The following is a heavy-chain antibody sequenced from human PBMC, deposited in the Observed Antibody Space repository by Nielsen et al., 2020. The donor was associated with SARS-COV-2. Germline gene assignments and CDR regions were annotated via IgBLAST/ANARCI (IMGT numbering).Heavy chain of an antibody. CDR1: GYTFTSYG. D-gene: IGHD2-15*01. CDR2: ISAYNGNT. Sequence: SVKVSCKASGYTFTSYGISWVRQAPGQGLEWMGWISAYNGNTNYAQKLQGRVTMTTDTSTSTAYMELRSLRSDDTAVYYCARAGPGYCSGGSCYPLYWGQGTLVTVSS. CDR3: ARAGPGYCSGGSCYPLY. J-gene: IGHJ4*02. V-gene: IGHV1-18*01.